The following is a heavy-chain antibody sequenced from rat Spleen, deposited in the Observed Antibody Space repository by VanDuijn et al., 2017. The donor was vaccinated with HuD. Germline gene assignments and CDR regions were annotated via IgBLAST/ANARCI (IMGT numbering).Heavy chain of an antibody. V-gene: IGHV5S23*01. CDR1: GFTFSDYA. D-gene: IGHD1-11*01. Sequence: EVQLVESGGGLVQPGNSLKLSCAASGFTFSDYAMAWVRQAPTKGLEWVASISTGGGNTYYRDSVKGRFTASRDNAESTLYLQMNSLRSEDTATYYCTRVFNYGGYSGDWFAYWGQGTLVTVSS. CDR2: ISTGGGNT. CDR3: TRVFNYGGYSGDWFAY. J-gene: IGHJ3*01.